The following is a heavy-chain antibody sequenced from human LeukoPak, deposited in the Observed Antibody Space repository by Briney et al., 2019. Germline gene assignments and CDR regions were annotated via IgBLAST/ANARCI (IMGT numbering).Heavy chain of an antibody. J-gene: IGHJ4*02. CDR3: AKEKQYSSGWSVVPGY. CDR2: ISGSGGST. Sequence: GGSLRLSCAASGFTFSSYAMSWVRQAPGKGLEWVSAISGSGGSTYYADSVKGRFTISRDNSKNTLYLQMNSLRAEDTAVYYCAKEKQYSSGWSVVPGYWGQGTLVTVSS. V-gene: IGHV3-23*01. CDR1: GFTFSSYA. D-gene: IGHD6-19*01.